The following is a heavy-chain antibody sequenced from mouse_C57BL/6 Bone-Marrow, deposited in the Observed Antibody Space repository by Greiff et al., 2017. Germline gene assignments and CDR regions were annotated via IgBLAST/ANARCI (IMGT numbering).Heavy chain of an antibody. J-gene: IGHJ1*03. Sequence: VQLQQSGPELVKPGASVKISCKASGYSFTGYYMHWVKQSHGNILDWIGYIYPYNGVSSYNQKFKGKATLTVDKSSSAAYMELRSLTSEDSAVYYCSRLYYGSRHWYFDVWGTGTTVTVSS. CDR1: GYSFTGYY. CDR2: IYPYNGVS. V-gene: IGHV1-31*01. CDR3: SRLYYGSRHWYFDV. D-gene: IGHD1-1*01.